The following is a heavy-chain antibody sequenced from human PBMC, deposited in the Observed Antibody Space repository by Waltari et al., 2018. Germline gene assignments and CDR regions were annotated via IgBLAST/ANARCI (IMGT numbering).Heavy chain of an antibody. V-gene: IGHV1-69*12. CDR3: ARDRVDIVATAHYYYGMDV. Sequence: QVQLVQSGAEVKKPGSSVKVSCKASGGTFSSYAISWVRQAPGQGLEWMGGIIPIFGTANYAQKFQGRVTITADESTSTAYMELSSLRSEDTAVYYCARDRVDIVATAHYYYGMDVWGQGTTVTVSS. J-gene: IGHJ6*02. D-gene: IGHD5-12*01. CDR1: GGTFSSYA. CDR2: IIPIFGTA.